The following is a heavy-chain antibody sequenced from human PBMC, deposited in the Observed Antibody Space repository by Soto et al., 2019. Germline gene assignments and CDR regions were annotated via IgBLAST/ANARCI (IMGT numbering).Heavy chain of an antibody. V-gene: IGHV1-8*01. CDR3: ARVFLDYGEQVDAFDI. Sequence: QVQLVQSGAEVKKPGASVKVSCKASGYTFTSYDINWVRQATGQGLEWMGWMNPNSGNTGYAQKFPGRVTMTRNTSISTAYMELSSLRSEDTAVYYCARVFLDYGEQVDAFDIWGQGTMVTVSS. CDR1: GYTFTSYD. D-gene: IGHD4-17*01. J-gene: IGHJ3*02. CDR2: MNPNSGNT.